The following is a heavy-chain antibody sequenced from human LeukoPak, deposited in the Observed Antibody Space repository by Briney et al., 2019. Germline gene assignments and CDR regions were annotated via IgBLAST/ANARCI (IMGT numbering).Heavy chain of an antibody. V-gene: IGHV1-3*01. J-gene: IGHJ4*02. D-gene: IGHD3-22*01. CDR3: ARDLPSGYSDY. CDR1: GYTFTSYA. CDR2: INAGNGNT. Sequence: ASVKVSCKASGYTFTSYAMHWVRQAPGQRLEWMGWINAGNGNTKYSQKFQGRVTITRDTSASTAYMELSGLRSEDTAVYYCARDLPSGYSDYWGQGTLVTVSS.